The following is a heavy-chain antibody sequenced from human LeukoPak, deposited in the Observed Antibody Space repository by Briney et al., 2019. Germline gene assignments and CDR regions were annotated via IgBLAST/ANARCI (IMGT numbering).Heavy chain of an antibody. D-gene: IGHD5-12*01. CDR2: IKPDGSDR. J-gene: IGHJ4*02. CDR3: ARIGYGGNAFDY. V-gene: IGHV3-7*04. Sequence: GGSRSFSFAAPGLTLITFGRTGVRRAPGKGLKGVANIKPDGSDRYFVDSVKGRFTLSRDNAKNSLYLQMSSLTVEDTAVYYCARIGYGGNAFDYWGQGTLVPVSS. CDR1: GLTLITFG.